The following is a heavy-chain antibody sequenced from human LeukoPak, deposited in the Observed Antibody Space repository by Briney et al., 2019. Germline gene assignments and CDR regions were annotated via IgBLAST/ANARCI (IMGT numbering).Heavy chain of an antibody. CDR2: IYYSGSS. CDR3: ARDLIDFCFDP. V-gene: IGHV4-59*11. CDR1: GGPINSHY. Sequence: KPSETLSLTCTVSGGPINSHYWSWIRQPPGKGLEWLGYIYYSGSSNYNPSLKSRVTMSADTSKNQFSLKLSSVTAADTAVYYCARDLIDFCFDPWGQGTLVTVSS. J-gene: IGHJ5*02. D-gene: IGHD3-3*01.